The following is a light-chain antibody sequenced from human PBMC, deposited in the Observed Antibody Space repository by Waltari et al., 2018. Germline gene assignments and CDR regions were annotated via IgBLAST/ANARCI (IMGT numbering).Light chain of an antibody. Sequence: QSALTQPPSASGSLGQSVTISCTGTSSYVGQYNYVSWYQQYPGKAPKLMIYEVSQRPSGVPDRFSGSKSGNTASLTVSGLQAEDEADYYCSSYGHPLIFGGGTKLTVL. CDR3: SSYGHPLI. CDR2: EVS. V-gene: IGLV2-8*01. CDR1: SSYVGQYNY. J-gene: IGLJ2*01.